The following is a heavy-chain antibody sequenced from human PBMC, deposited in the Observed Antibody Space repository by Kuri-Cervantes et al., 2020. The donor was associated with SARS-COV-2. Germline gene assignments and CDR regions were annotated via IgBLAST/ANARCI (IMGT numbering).Heavy chain of an antibody. D-gene: IGHD6-19*01. Sequence: GESLKISCAASGFTFSSYSMNWVRQAPGKGLEWVSSISSSGSYIYYADSVKGRFTISRDSAKNSLYLQMNSLRAEDTAVYYCARPAVAVHLFDYWGQGTLVTVSS. CDR1: GFTFSSYS. CDR2: ISSSGSYI. CDR3: ARPAVAVHLFDY. V-gene: IGHV3-21*01. J-gene: IGHJ4*02.